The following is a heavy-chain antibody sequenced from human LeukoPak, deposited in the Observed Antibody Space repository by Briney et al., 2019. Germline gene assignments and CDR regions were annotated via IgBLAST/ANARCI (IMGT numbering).Heavy chain of an antibody. V-gene: IGHV4-38-2*01. CDR1: GYSISSGYY. D-gene: IGHD5-12*01. CDR2: IYHIGTT. J-gene: IGHJ5*01. Sequence: SETLSLTCDVSGYSISSGYYWAWIRQPPGKGLEWIASIYHIGTTYNNPSLKSRVTISVDTSKNQFSLKLNSVTAADTAVYFCARQGASGGYDWGWFDSWGQGTPVTVSS. CDR3: ARQGASGGYDWGWFDS.